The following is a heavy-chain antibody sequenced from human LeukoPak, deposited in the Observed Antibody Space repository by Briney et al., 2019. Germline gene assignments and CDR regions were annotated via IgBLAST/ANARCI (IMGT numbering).Heavy chain of an antibody. CDR2: IWYDGSNK. V-gene: IGHV3-33*01. D-gene: IGHD6-13*01. J-gene: IGHJ3*02. CDR3: ARDMQQLADAFDI. CDR1: GFTFSSYG. Sequence: PGGSLRLYCAASGFTFSSYGMHWDRQAPGKGLEWVAVIWYDGSNKYYADSVKGRFTISRDNSKNTLYLQMNSLRAEDTAVYYCARDMQQLADAFDIWGQGTMVTVSS.